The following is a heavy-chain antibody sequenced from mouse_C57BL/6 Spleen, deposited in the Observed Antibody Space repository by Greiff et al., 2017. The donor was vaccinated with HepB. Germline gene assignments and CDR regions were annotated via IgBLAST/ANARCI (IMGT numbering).Heavy chain of an antibody. CDR1: GFNIKDYY. J-gene: IGHJ2*01. D-gene: IGHD1-1*01. Sequence: EVQLQESGAELVKPGASVKLSCTASGFNIKDYYMHWVKQRTEQGLEWIGRIDPEDGETKYAPKFQGKATITADTSSNTAYLQLSSLTSEDTAVYYCARRDYGSSPYPYYFDYWGQGTTLTVSS. CDR3: ARRDYGSSPYPYYFDY. CDR2: IDPEDGET. V-gene: IGHV14-2*01.